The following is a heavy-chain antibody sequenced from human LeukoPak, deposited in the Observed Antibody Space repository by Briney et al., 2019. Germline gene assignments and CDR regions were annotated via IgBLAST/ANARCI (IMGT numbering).Heavy chain of an antibody. V-gene: IGHV3-21*05. CDR1: GFTFSSYS. Sequence: GGSLRLSCAASGFTFSSYSMNWVRQAPGKGLEWVSYISSSSSYIYYADSVKGRFTISRDNAKNSLYLQMNSLRAEDTAVYYCARRYCSSTSCGVDYWSQGTLVTVSS. CDR2: ISSSSSYI. CDR3: ARRYCSSTSCGVDY. D-gene: IGHD2-2*01. J-gene: IGHJ4*02.